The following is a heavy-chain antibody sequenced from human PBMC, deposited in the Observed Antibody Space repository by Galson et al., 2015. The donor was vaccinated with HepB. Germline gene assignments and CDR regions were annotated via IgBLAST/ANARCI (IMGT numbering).Heavy chain of an antibody. J-gene: IGHJ6*03. CDR1: GFTFTSYY. CDR2: INPSGGST. CDR3: ARDLITIFGVDANDYYYMDV. D-gene: IGHD3-3*01. Sequence: SVKVSCKASGFTFTSYYMHWVRQAPGQGLEWMGIINPSGGSTSYAQKFQGRVTMTRDTSTSTVYMELSSLRSEDTAVYYCARDLITIFGVDANDYYYMDVWGKGTTVTVSS. V-gene: IGHV1-46*01.